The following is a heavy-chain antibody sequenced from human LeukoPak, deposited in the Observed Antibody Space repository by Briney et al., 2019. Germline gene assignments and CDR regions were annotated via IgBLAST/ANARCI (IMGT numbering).Heavy chain of an antibody. J-gene: IGHJ4*02. CDR2: INPNSGGT. CDR3: ARSGSWSFAPVYYFDY. D-gene: IGHD6-13*01. V-gene: IGHV1-2*02. CDR1: GYTFTGYY. Sequence: ASVKVSCKASGYTFTGYYMHWVRQAPGQGLEWVGWINPNSGGTNYAQKFQGRVTMTRDTSISTAYMELSRLRSDDTAVYYCARSGSWSFAPVYYFDYWGQGTLVTVSS.